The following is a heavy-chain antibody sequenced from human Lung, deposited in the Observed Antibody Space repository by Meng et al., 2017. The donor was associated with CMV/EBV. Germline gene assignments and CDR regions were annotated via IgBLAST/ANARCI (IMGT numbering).Heavy chain of an antibody. CDR1: GFNVSSNF. CDR3: ARFDH. CDR2: IYSGGST. V-gene: IGHV3-53*01. J-gene: IGHJ4*02. Sequence: GGSLRLSCVASGFNVSSNFISWVRQAPGKGLEWVSIIYSGGSTFYADSVRGRFTISRDISKNTVFLQMNSLRAEDTAMYYCARFDHWGGGTLVTVSS.